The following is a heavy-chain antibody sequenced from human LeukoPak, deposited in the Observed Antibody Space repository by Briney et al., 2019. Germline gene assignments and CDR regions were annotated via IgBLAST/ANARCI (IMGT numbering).Heavy chain of an antibody. CDR2: IYSGGST. CDR3: ARLDY. J-gene: IGHJ4*02. CDR1: GFTFSSYW. Sequence: GGSLRLSCAASGFTFSSYWMHWVRQAPGKGLEWVSVIYSGGSTYYADSVKGRFTISRDNSKNTLYLQMNSLRAEDTAVYYCARLDYWGQGTLVTVSS. V-gene: IGHV3-53*01.